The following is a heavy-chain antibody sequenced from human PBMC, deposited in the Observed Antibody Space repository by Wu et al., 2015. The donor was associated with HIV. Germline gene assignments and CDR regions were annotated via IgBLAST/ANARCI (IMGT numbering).Heavy chain of an antibody. J-gene: IGHJ1*01. Sequence: QVQLVQSGAEVKKPGASVKVSCKTSGYTFTDNYIHWVRQAPGQGLVWMGWINPNSGGSKSPQKFQGRVTMTRDTSVSTVYLELTRLKFDDTAIYYCTKDYGIVGSTLPEYFQHWGQGTLVTVSS. CDR2: INPNSGGS. CDR3: TKDYGIVGSTLPEYFQH. D-gene: IGHD1-26*01. V-gene: IGHV1-2*02. CDR1: GYTFTDNY.